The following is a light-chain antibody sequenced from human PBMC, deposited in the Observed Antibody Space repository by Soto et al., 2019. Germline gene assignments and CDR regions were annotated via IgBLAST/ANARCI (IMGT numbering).Light chain of an antibody. J-gene: IGKJ4*01. V-gene: IGKV4-1*01. Sequence: DIVVTQSPVSLAVPLGERATINCKSSQSVLYSPDNKNYLAWYQQKPGQPPKNLIYWASTRASGVPDRFNGSGSGTDFTLTISSLQADDVALYYCQQYYSLPLTFGGGTKVENK. CDR1: QSVLYSPDNKNY. CDR3: QQYYSLPLT. CDR2: WAS.